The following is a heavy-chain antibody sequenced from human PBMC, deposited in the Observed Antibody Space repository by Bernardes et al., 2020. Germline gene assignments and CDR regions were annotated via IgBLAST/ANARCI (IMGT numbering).Heavy chain of an antibody. CDR3: ARLSSGYDPYFDY. Sequence: SETLSLTCIVSGDSLSSGSYYWGWNRQSPGMGLVWFGCIFYSGTTYYNPSVQSRVTMDVDTSKNHFSLEMGSVTAAATGVFYCARLSSGYDPYFDYWGQGVLVTVSS. CDR2: IFYSGTT. J-gene: IGHJ4*02. CDR1: GDSLSSGSYY. D-gene: IGHD5-12*01. V-gene: IGHV4-39*02.